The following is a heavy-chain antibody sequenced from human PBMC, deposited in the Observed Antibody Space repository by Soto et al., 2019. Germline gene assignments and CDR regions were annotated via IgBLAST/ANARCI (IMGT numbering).Heavy chain of an antibody. CDR3: DSSISTYL. Sequence: QVHLVQSGAAMKKPGASVTVSCKVSAYSVTELSLHWVRQPPEKGLERMAGFDPENDAIVYAPDFPGRVTLTEDTSTDTFYMELRNLRSYYTATYYCDSSISTYLWGQGTMVIVSS. J-gene: IGHJ3*01. V-gene: IGHV1-24*01. D-gene: IGHD3-16*01. CDR2: FDPENDAI. CDR1: AYSVTELS.